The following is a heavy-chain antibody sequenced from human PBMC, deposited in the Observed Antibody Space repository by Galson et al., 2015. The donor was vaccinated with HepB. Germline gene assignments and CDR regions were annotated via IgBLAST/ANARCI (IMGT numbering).Heavy chain of an antibody. CDR3: AKDMGDPYAGYCSSTSCYSFDY. CDR2: ISWNSGSI. D-gene: IGHD2-2*02. Sequence: SLRLSCAASGFTFDDYAMHWVRQAPGKGLEWVSGISWNSGSIGYADSVKGRFTISRDNAKNSLYLQMNSLRAEDTALYYCAKDMGDPYAGYCSSTSCYSFDYWGQGTLVTVSS. J-gene: IGHJ4*02. V-gene: IGHV3-9*01. CDR1: GFTFDDYA.